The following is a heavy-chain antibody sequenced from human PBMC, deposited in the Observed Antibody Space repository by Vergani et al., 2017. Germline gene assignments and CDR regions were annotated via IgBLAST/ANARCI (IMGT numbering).Heavy chain of an antibody. CDR2: IIPILGTA. CDR3: ARELLWCGDPGGIDY. V-gene: IGHV1-69*11. J-gene: IGHJ4*02. Sequence: QVQLVQSGAEVKKPGSSVKVSCKASGGTFSSYAISWVRQAPGQGLEWMGGIIPILGTANYAQKFQGRVTITADESTSTAYMELSSLRSEDTAVYYCARELLWCGDPGGIDYWGQGTLVTVSS. D-gene: IGHD3-10*01. CDR1: GGTFSSYA.